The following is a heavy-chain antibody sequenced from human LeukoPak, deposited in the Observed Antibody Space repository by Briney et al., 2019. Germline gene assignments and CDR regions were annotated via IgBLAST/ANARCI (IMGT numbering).Heavy chain of an antibody. D-gene: IGHD3-10*01. CDR3: ARDLGSGRGSLGAD. CDR1: GFAFDEYG. J-gene: IGHJ4*02. CDR2: INWNGGTT. Sequence: PGGSLRLSCAATGFAFDEYGMSWVRQTAEKGLEWVSGINWNGGTTGYADSVNGRFTVSRDNAKNSLYLQMNNLRAEDTGLYYCARDLGSGRGSLGADWGQGTLVTVSS. V-gene: IGHV3-20*04.